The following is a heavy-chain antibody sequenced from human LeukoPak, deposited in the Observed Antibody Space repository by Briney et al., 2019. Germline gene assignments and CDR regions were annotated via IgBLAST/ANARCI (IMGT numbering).Heavy chain of an antibody. D-gene: IGHD3-10*01. CDR2: ISAYNGNT. Sequence: ASVKVSCKASGYTFTSYGISWVRQAPGQGLEWMGWISAYNGNTNYAQKLQGRVTMTTDTSTSTAYMELRSLKSQDTAVYYCTXXXTYYGSGSYPDYWGQGTLVTVSS. J-gene: IGHJ4*02. CDR3: TXXXTYYGSGSYPDY. V-gene: IGHV1-18*01. CDR1: GYTFTSYG.